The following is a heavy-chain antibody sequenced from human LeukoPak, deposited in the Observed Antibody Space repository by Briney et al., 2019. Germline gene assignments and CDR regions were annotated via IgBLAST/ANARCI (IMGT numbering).Heavy chain of an antibody. J-gene: IGHJ5*02. D-gene: IGHD1-14*01. Sequence: PSETLSLTCTVSGGSISSSSYYWGWIRQPPGKGLEWIGSIYYSGSTYYNPSLKSRVTISVDTSKNQFSLKLSSVTAADTAVYYCASAGDGDWFDPWGQGTLVTVSS. V-gene: IGHV4-39*07. CDR3: ASAGDGDWFDP. CDR1: GGSISSSSYY. CDR2: IYYSGST.